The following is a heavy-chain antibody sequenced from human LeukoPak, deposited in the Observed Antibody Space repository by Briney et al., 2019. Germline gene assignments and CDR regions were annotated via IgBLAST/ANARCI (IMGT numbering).Heavy chain of an antibody. CDR3: ANDMGYCSGGSCYSSDY. J-gene: IGHJ4*02. D-gene: IGHD2-15*01. CDR2: ISGSGSST. Sequence: GGSLRLSCAASTFTFSSYAMSWVRQAPGRGLEWVSGISGSGSSTYYADPVKGRFTISRDNSKNTLYLQMHSLRAEDTALYYCANDMGYCSGGSCYSSDYWGQGTLVTVSS. CDR1: TFTFSSYA. V-gene: IGHV3-23*01.